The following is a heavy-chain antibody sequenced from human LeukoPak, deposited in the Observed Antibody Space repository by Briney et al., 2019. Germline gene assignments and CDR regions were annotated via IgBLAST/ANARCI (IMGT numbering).Heavy chain of an antibody. D-gene: IGHD5-18*01. CDR2: IYYSGST. J-gene: IGHJ4*02. CDR1: GGSISSGDYY. V-gene: IGHV4-31*03. Sequence: SETLSLTCTVSGGSISSGDYYWSWIRQHPGKGLEWIGYIYYSGSTYYNPSLKSRVTISVDTSKNQFSLKLSSVTAADTAVYCCARGAFSPQYGRGYSFGYWGQGTLVTVSS. CDR3: ARGAFSPQYGRGYSFGY.